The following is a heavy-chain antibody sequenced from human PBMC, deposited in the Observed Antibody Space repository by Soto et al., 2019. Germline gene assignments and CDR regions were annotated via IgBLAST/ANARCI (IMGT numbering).Heavy chain of an antibody. CDR2: INQDGSEK. J-gene: IGHJ4*02. D-gene: IGHD6-13*01. V-gene: IGHV3-7*05. CDR3: ARNPYNSNWSFDY. CDR1: GFTFSSYW. Sequence: GGSLRLSCAASGFTFSSYWMCWVRQAPGKGLEWVANINQDGSEKYYVDSVKGRFTISRDNAKNSLYLQMNSLRAEDTALYYCARNPYNSNWSFDYWGQGALVTVSS.